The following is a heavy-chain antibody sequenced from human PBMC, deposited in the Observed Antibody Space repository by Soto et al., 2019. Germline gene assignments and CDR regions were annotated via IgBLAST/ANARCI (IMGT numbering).Heavy chain of an antibody. Sequence: ASVKVSCKASGYTFTSYGISWVRQAPGQGLEWMGWISAYNGNTNYAQKFQGRVTITADESTSTAYMELSSLRSEDTAVYYCVLQLWPQGQVDYWGQGTLVTVSS. D-gene: IGHD5-18*01. CDR1: GYTFTSYG. CDR3: VLQLWPQGQVDY. CDR2: ISAYNGNT. V-gene: IGHV1-18*01. J-gene: IGHJ4*02.